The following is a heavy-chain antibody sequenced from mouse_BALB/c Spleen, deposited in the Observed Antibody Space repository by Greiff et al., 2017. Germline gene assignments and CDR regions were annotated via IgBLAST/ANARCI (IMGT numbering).Heavy chain of an antibody. CDR3: ARGEDLLRLRAMDY. Sequence: EVKVEESGPELVKPGASVKISCKASGYSFTGYFMNWVMQSHGKSLEWIGRINPYNGDTFYNQKFKGKATLTVDKSSSTAHMELRSLASEDSAVYYCARGEDLLRLRAMDYWGQGTSVTVSS. CDR2: INPYNGDT. J-gene: IGHJ4*01. D-gene: IGHD1-2*01. CDR1: GYSFTGYF. V-gene: IGHV1-20*02.